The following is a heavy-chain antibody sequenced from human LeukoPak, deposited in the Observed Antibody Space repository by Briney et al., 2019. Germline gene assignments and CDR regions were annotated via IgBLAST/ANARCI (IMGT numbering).Heavy chain of an antibody. Sequence: GGSLRLSCAASGFTFSSYSMNWARQAPGKGLEWVGRIKSKSDGGTAEYAAPVKGRFTISRDDSKNTLCLQMNSLGTEDTAVYYCTTIRMPKGGGVRIYYFDYWGQGTLVTVSP. CDR1: GFTFSSYS. CDR2: IKSKSDGGTA. D-gene: IGHD2-15*01. V-gene: IGHV3-15*01. CDR3: TTIRMPKGGGVRIYYFDY. J-gene: IGHJ4*02.